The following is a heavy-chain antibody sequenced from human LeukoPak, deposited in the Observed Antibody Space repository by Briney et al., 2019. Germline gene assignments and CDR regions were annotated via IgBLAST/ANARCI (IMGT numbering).Heavy chain of an antibody. Sequence: PGGSLRLSCAASGFNVSNSYISWVRQAPGKGLEWVSVIYSGGSTKYADSVKDRFNIPRAKSKNTVHLQMNSLRADDTAVYYCARATLDNWRQGTLVTVSS. J-gene: IGHJ4*02. V-gene: IGHV3-53*01. CDR2: IYSGGST. CDR3: ARATLDN. CDR1: GFNVSNSY.